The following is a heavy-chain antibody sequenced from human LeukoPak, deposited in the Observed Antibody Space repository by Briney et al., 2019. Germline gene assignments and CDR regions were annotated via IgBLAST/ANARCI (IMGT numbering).Heavy chain of an antibody. V-gene: IGHV4-39*02. CDR1: GGSISSSSYY. Sequence: SETLSLTCTVSGGSISSSSYYWGWIRQPPGKGLEWIGSIYYSGSTYYNPSLKSRVTISVDTSKNQFSLKLSSVTAADTAVYYCARDYIVLGYCSGGSCYRLFDPWGQGTLVTVSS. CDR3: ARDYIVLGYCSGGSCYRLFDP. D-gene: IGHD2-15*01. J-gene: IGHJ5*02. CDR2: IYYSGST.